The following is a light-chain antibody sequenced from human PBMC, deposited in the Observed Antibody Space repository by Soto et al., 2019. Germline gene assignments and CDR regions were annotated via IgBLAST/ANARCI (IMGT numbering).Light chain of an antibody. J-gene: IGKJ5*01. CDR3: QQSYSTLIT. CDR2: AAS. V-gene: IGKV1-39*01. CDR1: QSISSY. Sequence: DIQMTQSPSSLSASVRDRVTITCRASQSISSYLNWYQQKPGKAPKLLIYAASSLQSGVPSRFSGSGSGTDLTLTISSLQPEDFATYYCQQSYSTLITFGQGTRLEIK.